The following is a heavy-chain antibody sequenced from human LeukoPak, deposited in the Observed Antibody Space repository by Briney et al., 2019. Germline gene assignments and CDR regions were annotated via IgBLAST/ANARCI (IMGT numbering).Heavy chain of an antibody. D-gene: IGHD4-11*01. CDR3: ARDGDNSNYVVWFDP. J-gene: IGHJ5*02. Sequence: SETLSLTCSVSGGSIGSTGSFWGWIRQPPGKGLEWIGSIYSGGITYYNPSLKSRVSISEDTSKNQFSLKLSSVTAADTAVYYCARDGDNSNYVVWFDPWGQGTLVTVSS. CDR2: IYSGGIT. CDR1: GGSIGSTGSF. V-gene: IGHV4-39*07.